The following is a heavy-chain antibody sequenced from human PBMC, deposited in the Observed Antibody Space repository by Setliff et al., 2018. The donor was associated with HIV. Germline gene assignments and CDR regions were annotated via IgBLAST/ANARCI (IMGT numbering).Heavy chain of an antibody. D-gene: IGHD3-10*01. CDR1: GYTFTHYW. J-gene: IGHJ5*02. V-gene: IGHV5-51*01. CDR2: VYPGDSDS. CDR3: VRLNRGSTWSIASDRGFFDP. Sequence: PGESLKISCKASGYTFTHYWIGWVRQMPGKGLEWMGFVYPGDSDSRYSPSLQGQVTISADTSLKTAHLQWSSLKASDTATYFCVRLNRGSTWSIASDRGFFDPWGQGTLVTVSS.